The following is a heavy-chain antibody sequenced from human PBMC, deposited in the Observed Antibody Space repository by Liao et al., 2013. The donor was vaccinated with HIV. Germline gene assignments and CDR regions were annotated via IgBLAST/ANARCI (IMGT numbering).Heavy chain of an antibody. CDR1: GGSISSGSYY. CDR3: ARVXGFWSGYCWFDP. V-gene: IGHV4-61*02. Sequence: QVQLQESGPGLVKPSQTLSLTCTVSGGSISSGSYYWSWIRQPAGKGLEWIGRIYTSGSTNYNPSLKSRVTISVDTSKNQFSLKLSSVTAADTAVYYCARVXGFWSGYCWFDPWGQGTLVTVSS. J-gene: IGHJ5*02. D-gene: IGHD3-3*01. CDR2: IYTSGST.